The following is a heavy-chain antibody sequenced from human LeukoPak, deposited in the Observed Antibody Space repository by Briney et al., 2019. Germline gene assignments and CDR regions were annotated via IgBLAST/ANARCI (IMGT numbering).Heavy chain of an antibody. CDR1: GGSTSSSYYY. J-gene: IGHJ6*03. CDR3: ARVVRYNTSSEGYYYMDV. D-gene: IGHD6-6*01. Sequence: SETLSLTCTVSGGSTSSSYYYWVWIRQPPGKGLEWIGSIYYSGSTYYNPSLKSRVTISVDTSKNHFSLKLSSVTAADTAVYYCARVVRYNTSSEGYYYMDVWGKGTTVTVSS. CDR2: IYYSGST. V-gene: IGHV4-39*07.